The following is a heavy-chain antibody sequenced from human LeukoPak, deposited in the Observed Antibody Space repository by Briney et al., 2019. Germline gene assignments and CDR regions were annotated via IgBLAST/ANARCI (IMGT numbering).Heavy chain of an antibody. D-gene: IGHD2-15*01. J-gene: IGHJ4*02. CDR1: GLTVSGSY. CDR3: ARDPYCSGGSCTAGFDY. V-gene: IGHV3-30*03. Sequence: QPGGSLRLSCAASGLTVSGSYMNWVRQAPGKGLEWVAVISYDGSNKYYADSVKGRFTISRDNSKNTLYLQMNSLRAEDTAVYYCARDPYCSGGSCTAGFDYWGQGTLVTVSS. CDR2: ISYDGSNK.